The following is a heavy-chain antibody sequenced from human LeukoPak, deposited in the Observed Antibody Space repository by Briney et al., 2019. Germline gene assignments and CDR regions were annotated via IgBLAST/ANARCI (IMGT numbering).Heavy chain of an antibody. Sequence: GGSLRLSCAASEFAFTTYGMHWVRQAPGKRLEWVAFIYYDGSNIYYADYVKGRFTISRDISKNTLYLQMDSLRAEDTAIYYCARDWKTNSFDYWGQGTLVTVSS. CDR3: ARDWKTNSFDY. CDR2: IYYDGSNI. D-gene: IGHD1-1*01. J-gene: IGHJ4*02. V-gene: IGHV3-33*01. CDR1: EFAFTTYG.